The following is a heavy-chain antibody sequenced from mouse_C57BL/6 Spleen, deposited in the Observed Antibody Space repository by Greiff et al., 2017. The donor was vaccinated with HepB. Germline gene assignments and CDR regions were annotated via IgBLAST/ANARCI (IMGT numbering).Heavy chain of an antibody. CDR3: ARHADYYGSRGNYFDY. D-gene: IGHD1-1*01. CDR1: GYTFTEYT. CDR2: FYPGSGSI. J-gene: IGHJ2*01. V-gene: IGHV1-62-2*01. Sequence: QVQLKQSGAELVKPGASVKLSCKASGYTFTEYTIHWVKQRSGQGLEWIGWFYPGSGSIKYNEKFKDKATLTADKSSSTVYMELSRLTSEDSAVYFCARHADYYGSRGNYFDYWGQGTTLTVSS.